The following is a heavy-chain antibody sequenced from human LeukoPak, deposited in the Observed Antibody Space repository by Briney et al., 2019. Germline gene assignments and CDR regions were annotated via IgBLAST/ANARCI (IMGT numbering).Heavy chain of an antibody. J-gene: IGHJ4*02. CDR3: ARGYYDILTGYYNGPDY. Sequence: SQTLSLTCTVSGGSISSGDYYWSWIRQPPGKVREWIGYIYYSGSTYYNPSLKSRVTISVDTSKNQFSLKLSSVTAADTAVYYCARGYYDILTGYYNGPDYWGQGTLVTVSS. CDR1: GGSISSGDYY. V-gene: IGHV4-30-4*08. CDR2: IYYSGST. D-gene: IGHD3-9*01.